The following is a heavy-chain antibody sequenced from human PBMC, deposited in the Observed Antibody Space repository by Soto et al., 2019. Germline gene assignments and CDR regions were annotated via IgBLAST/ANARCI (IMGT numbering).Heavy chain of an antibody. D-gene: IGHD3-22*01. Sequence: SETLSLTCTVSNGSISSNYWSWIRQPPGKGLEWIGYIYYSRSTNYNPSLKSRVTMSVDTSKNQFSLKLSSVTAADTAVYYCATNYYDSSGLDYWGQGTLVTVSS. CDR1: NGSISSNY. J-gene: IGHJ4*02. V-gene: IGHV4-59*01. CDR2: IYYSRST. CDR3: ATNYYDSSGLDY.